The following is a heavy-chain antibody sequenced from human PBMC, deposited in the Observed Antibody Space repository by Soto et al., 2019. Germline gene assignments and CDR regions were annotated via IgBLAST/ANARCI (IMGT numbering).Heavy chain of an antibody. CDR1: GGTFSSYG. D-gene: IGHD3-3*01. CDR3: ARRATNDFDFWSGYYDFDY. CDR2: IIPKFITA. V-gene: IGHV1-69*01. Sequence: QVQLVQSGAEVKKPGSSVKVSCKASGGTFSSYGINWVRQAPGQGLEWMGGIIPKFITANYAQNFQGRVTITADESTSTAYMELSSLRSEDTAVYYCARRATNDFDFWSGYYDFDYWGQGTLFTVSS. J-gene: IGHJ4*02.